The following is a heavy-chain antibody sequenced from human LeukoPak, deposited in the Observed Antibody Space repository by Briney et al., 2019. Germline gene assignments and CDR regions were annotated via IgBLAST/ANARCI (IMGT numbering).Heavy chain of an antibody. J-gene: IGHJ4*02. V-gene: IGHV3-23*01. CDR3: AKERPPDTAKPYYFDF. Sequence: GGSLRLSCAASGFTFSSYAMSWVRQAPGKGLEWVSSISGSGGRTHYADSVRGRFTISRDNSKNTLYLQMNSLRAEDTAVYYCAKERPPDTAKPYYFDFWGQGTLVTVSS. CDR2: ISGSGGRT. CDR1: GFTFSSYA. D-gene: IGHD5-18*01.